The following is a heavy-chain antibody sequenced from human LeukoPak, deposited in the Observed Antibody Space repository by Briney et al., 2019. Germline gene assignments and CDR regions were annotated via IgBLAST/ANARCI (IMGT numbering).Heavy chain of an antibody. V-gene: IGHV4-59*01. CDR2: IYYRGST. J-gene: IGHJ5*02. CDR3: AREGTAGTNLNWFDP. D-gene: IGHD1-1*01. Sequence: KPSETLSLTCTVSGASISSYYWSWIRQPPGKGLEWIAYIYYRGSTNYNPSLKSRVTISVDTSKNQFSLKLSSVTAADTAVYYCAREGTAGTNLNWFDPWGQGTLVTVSS. CDR1: GASISSYY.